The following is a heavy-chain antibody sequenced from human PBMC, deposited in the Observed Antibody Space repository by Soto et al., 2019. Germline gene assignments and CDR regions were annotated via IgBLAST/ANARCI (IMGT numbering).Heavy chain of an antibody. CDR2: INHSGTT. Sequence: QVQLQQWGAGLLKPSETLSLTCAVYGGSFSDYFWSWIRQPPGQGLEWIGEINHSGTTNYNPSLKSRVTISLDTSKNHFSLHMTSVTAADTAVYYSGATTMAYYYGLDFWGQGTTVTVSS. CDR1: GGSFSDYF. D-gene: IGHD1-1*01. V-gene: IGHV4-34*01. CDR3: GATTMAYYYGLDF. J-gene: IGHJ6*02.